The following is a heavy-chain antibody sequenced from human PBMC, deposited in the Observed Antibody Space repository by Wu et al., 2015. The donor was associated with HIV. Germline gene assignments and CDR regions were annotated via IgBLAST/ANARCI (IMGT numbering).Heavy chain of an antibody. J-gene: IGHJ4*02. Sequence: QVQLMQSGTEVKKPGASVKVSCKASGYTLTDYYMHWVRQAPGQGLEWMGWMAPNSDVTNYAPKLQGRVTMTRDTSISTAYMELSSLRSDDTAVYYCATYGPGYNWMYKWGQGTLVTVSS. CDR3: ATYGPGYNWMYK. D-gene: IGHD1-20*01. CDR1: GYTLTDYY. V-gene: IGHV1-2*02. CDR2: MAPNSDVT.